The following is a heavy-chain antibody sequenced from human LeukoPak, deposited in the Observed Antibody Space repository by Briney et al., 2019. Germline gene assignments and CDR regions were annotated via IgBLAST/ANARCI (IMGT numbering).Heavy chain of an antibody. CDR2: ISAYNGNT. V-gene: IGHV1-18*01. CDR3: ARAVGLNYDFWSGYSSFDY. D-gene: IGHD3-3*01. J-gene: IGHJ4*02. Sequence: ASVKVSCKASGYTFTSYGISWVRQAPGQGLEWMGWISAYNGNTNYAQKLQGRVTMTTDTSTSTDYMELRSLRSDDTAVYYCARAVGLNYDFWSGYSSFDYWGQGTLVTVSS. CDR1: GYTFTSYG.